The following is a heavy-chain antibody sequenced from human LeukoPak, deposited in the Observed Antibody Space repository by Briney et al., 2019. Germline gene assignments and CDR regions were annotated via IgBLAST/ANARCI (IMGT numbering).Heavy chain of an antibody. D-gene: IGHD1-26*01. CDR1: GYTFTGYY. Sequence: GASVKVPCKASGYTFTGYYMHWVRQAPGQGLEWMGRINPNNGGTNHAQKFQGRVTMTGDTSISTAYMELSSLRSDDTAVYYCTRESGSYHGNDYWGQGTLVTVSS. J-gene: IGHJ4*02. CDR3: TRESGSYHGNDY. V-gene: IGHV1-2*06. CDR2: INPNNGGT.